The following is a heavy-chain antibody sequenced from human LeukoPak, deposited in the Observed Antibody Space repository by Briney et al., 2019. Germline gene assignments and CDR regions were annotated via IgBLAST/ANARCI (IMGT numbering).Heavy chain of an antibody. D-gene: IGHD5-12*01. CDR1: GFTFSSYS. CDR3: ARVIVATNTFDVFDI. Sequence: GGSLRLSCAASGFTFSSYSMNWVRQAPGKGLEWVSSISSSSSYIYYADSVKGRFTISRDNAKNTLYLQMNSLRVEDTAVYYCARVIVATNTFDVFDIWGQGTMVTVSS. CDR2: ISSSSSYI. J-gene: IGHJ3*02. V-gene: IGHV3-21*04.